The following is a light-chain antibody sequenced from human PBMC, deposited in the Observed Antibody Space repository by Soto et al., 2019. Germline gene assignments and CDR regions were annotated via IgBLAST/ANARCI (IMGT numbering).Light chain of an antibody. V-gene: IGKV3-15*01. J-gene: IGKJ4*01. CDR2: GAS. Sequence: ETVMTQSPATLSVSPGERATLSCRASQRVRRNLAWYQHKPGQAPRLLIYGASTRATGIPVSFSGSGSGTEFTLTISSLQAEDFAVDCVHKYNDWPPLTCGGGTKVEIK. CDR1: QRVRRN. CDR3: HKYNDWPPLT.